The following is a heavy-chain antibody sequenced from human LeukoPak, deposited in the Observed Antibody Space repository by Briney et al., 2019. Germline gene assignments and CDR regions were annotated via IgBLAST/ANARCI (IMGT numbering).Heavy chain of an antibody. V-gene: IGHV3-21*01. CDR3: AREMRDIVVVPAAMGGDY. J-gene: IGHJ4*02. D-gene: IGHD2-2*01. Sequence: PGGSLRLSCAASGFTFSSYWMSWVRQAPGKGLEWVSSISSSSSYIYYADSVKGRFTISRDNAKNSLYLQMNSLRAEDTAVYYCAREMRDIVVVPAAMGGDYWGQGTLVTVSS. CDR1: GFTFSSYW. CDR2: ISSSSSYI.